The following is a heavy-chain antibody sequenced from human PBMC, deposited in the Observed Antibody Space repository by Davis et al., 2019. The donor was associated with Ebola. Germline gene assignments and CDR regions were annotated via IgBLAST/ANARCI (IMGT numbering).Heavy chain of an antibody. J-gene: IGHJ4*02. V-gene: IGHV3-21*05. CDR3: ARPQGGSYYLPFDF. Sequence: GESLKISCAASGFTFSAYAMTWVRQAPGKGLEWVSYIQSSGSDVSYADSVKGRFTISRDNAKNTLYLQMNSLRAEDTAVYYCARPQGGSYYLPFDFWGQGTLVTVSS. CDR2: IQSSGSDV. CDR1: GFTFSAYA. D-gene: IGHD1-26*01.